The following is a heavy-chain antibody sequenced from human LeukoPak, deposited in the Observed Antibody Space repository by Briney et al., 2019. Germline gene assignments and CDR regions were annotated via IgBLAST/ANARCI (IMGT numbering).Heavy chain of an antibody. V-gene: IGHV4-34*01. CDR2: INHSGST. D-gene: IGHD3-10*01. J-gene: IGHJ2*01. CDR3: ATHSTTMVRIRYFDL. CDR1: GGSFSGYY. Sequence: SETLSLTCAVYGGSFSGYYWSWIRQPPGKGLEWIGEINHSGSTNYNPSLKSRVTISVDTSKNQFSLKLSSVTAADTAVYYCATHSTTMVRIRYFDLWGRGTLVTVSS.